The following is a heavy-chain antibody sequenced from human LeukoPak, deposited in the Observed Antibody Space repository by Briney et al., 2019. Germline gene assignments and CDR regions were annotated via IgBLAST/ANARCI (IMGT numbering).Heavy chain of an antibody. D-gene: IGHD3-3*01. Sequence: AASVKVSCKASGYTFTSYGISWVRQAPGQGLEWMGWISAYNGNTNYAQKLQGRVTMTTDTSTSTAYMELRSLRSDDTAVYYCARDHPAYYDFWSGYYKSSSPTYYFDYWGQGTLVTVSS. CDR2: ISAYNGNT. CDR3: ARDHPAYYDFWSGYYKSSSPTYYFDY. J-gene: IGHJ4*02. V-gene: IGHV1-18*01. CDR1: GYTFTSYG.